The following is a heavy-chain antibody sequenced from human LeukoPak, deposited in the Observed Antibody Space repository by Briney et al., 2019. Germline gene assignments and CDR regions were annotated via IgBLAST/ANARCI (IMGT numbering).Heavy chain of an antibody. Sequence: KPSETLSLTCTVSGGSISSSCYYWGWIRQPPGKGLEWIGSIYYSGSTYYNPSLKSRVTISVDTSKNQFSLKLSSVTAADTAVYYCARRLIGYCSSTSCQEEFDYWGQGTLVTVSS. J-gene: IGHJ4*02. V-gene: IGHV4-39*01. CDR3: ARRLIGYCSSTSCQEEFDY. CDR1: GGSISSSCYY. D-gene: IGHD2-2*01. CDR2: IYYSGST.